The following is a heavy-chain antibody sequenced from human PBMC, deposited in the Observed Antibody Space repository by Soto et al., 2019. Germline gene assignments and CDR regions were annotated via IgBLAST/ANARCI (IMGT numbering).Heavy chain of an antibody. CDR1: GGSISSGGYY. D-gene: IGHD3-22*01. J-gene: IGHJ5*02. CDR2: IYYSGST. Sequence: QVQLQESGPGLVKPSQTLSLTCTVSGGSISSGGYYWSWILQHPGKGLEWIGYIYYSGSTYYNPSLKSRVTISVDTSKNQFSLKLSSVTAADTAVYYCASGQKYYYDSSGLNWFDPWGQGTLVTVSS. V-gene: IGHV4-31*03. CDR3: ASGQKYYYDSSGLNWFDP.